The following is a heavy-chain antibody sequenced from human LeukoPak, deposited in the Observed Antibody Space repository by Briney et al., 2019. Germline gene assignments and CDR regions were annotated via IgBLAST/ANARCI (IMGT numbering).Heavy chain of an antibody. Sequence: SETLSLTCAVSVYSLGKNYYWGWIRQSPGKGLDWIWRIYGRASTSYNPSLMNRVTMSVDTSKNHFSLQLTSVTAADTAVYYCARYDSRGSASTRFDYWGPGILVTVSS. J-gene: IGHJ4*02. CDR3: ARYDSRGSASTRFDY. CDR2: IYGRAST. CDR1: VYSLGKNYY. V-gene: IGHV4-38-2*01. D-gene: IGHD3-16*01.